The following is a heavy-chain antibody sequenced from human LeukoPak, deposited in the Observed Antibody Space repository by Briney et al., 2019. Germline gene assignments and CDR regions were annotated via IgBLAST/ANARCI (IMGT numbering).Heavy chain of an antibody. CDR1: GFTVSDNY. V-gene: IGHV3-53*01. D-gene: IGHD6-13*01. CDR2: IYSRGDT. CDR3: ARDAPQVPAAGVLAS. J-gene: IGHJ5*02. Sequence: GGSLRLSCAASGFTVSDNYMRWVRQAPAKGVEWVSVIYSRGDTYYADSVEGRFTISKDNSKNTLFLQMNSLRVEDTAIYYCARDAPQVPAAGVLASWGQGSLVTVSS.